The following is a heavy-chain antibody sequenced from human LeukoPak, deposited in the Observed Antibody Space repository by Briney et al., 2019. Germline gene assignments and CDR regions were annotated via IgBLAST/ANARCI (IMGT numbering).Heavy chain of an antibody. CDR2: ISYDGSNK. J-gene: IGHJ4*02. CDR1: GFTFSSYG. Sequence: GGSLRLSCAASGFTFSSYGMHWVRQAPGKGLEWVAVISYDGSNKYYADSVKGRFTISRDNSKNTLYLQMNSLRAEDTAVYYCAKDLSGSSDVDYWGQGTLVTVSS. D-gene: IGHD1-26*01. CDR3: AKDLSGSSDVDY. V-gene: IGHV3-30*18.